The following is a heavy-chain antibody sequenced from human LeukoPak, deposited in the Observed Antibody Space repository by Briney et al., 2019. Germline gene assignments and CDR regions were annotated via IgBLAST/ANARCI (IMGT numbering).Heavy chain of an antibody. CDR2: INPNNGGT. V-gene: IGHV1-2*02. CDR3: ARRSSSWSFDY. Sequence: ASVQVSCKASGYIFTDYYIHWVRQAPGQGLEWMECINPNNGGTNFAQKFQDRVTMTGDMSINTAYMEVSRLRSDDTAVYYCARRSSSWSFDYWGQGTLVTVSS. D-gene: IGHD6-13*01. J-gene: IGHJ4*02. CDR1: GYIFTDYY.